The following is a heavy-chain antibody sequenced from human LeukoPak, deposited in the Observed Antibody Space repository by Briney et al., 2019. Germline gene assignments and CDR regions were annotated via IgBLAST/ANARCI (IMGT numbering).Heavy chain of an antibody. J-gene: IGHJ3*02. Sequence: PGGSLRLSCAASGFTFSSYEMNWVRQAPGKGLEWVSYISSSGSTIYYADSVKGRFTISRDNAKNSLYLQMNSLRAEDTAVYYCARDSSFVLGAFDIWGQGTMVTVSS. CDR2: ISSSGSTI. V-gene: IGHV3-48*03. D-gene: IGHD1-26*01. CDR3: ARDSSFVLGAFDI. CDR1: GFTFSSYE.